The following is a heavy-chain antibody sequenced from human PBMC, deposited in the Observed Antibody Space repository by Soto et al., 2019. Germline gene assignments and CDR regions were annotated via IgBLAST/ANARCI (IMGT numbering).Heavy chain of an antibody. CDR1: GGSISSSNW. D-gene: IGHD3-10*01. Sequence: SETLSLTCAVSGGSISSSNWWSWVRQPPGKGLEWIGEIYHSGSTNYNPSLKSRVTISVDKSKNQFSLKLSSVTAADTAVYYCAREPHNYYGSGSYYNGNWFEPWGQGPLVTVSS. J-gene: IGHJ5*02. V-gene: IGHV4-4*02. CDR2: IYHSGST. CDR3: AREPHNYYGSGSYYNGNWFEP.